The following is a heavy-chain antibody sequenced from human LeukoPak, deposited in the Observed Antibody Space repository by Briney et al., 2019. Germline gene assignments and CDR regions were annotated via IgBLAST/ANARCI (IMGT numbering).Heavy chain of an antibody. CDR2: IYYSGST. V-gene: IGHV4-59*01. D-gene: IGHD6-19*01. CDR3: ARGSSGWFNTGKYYFDY. Sequence: SETLSLTCTVSGGSISSYYWSWIRQPPGKGLEWIGYIYYSGSTNYNPSLKSRVTISVDTSKNQFSLKLSSVTAADTAVYYCARGSSGWFNTGKYYFDYWGQGTLVTVSS. J-gene: IGHJ4*02. CDR1: GGSISSYY.